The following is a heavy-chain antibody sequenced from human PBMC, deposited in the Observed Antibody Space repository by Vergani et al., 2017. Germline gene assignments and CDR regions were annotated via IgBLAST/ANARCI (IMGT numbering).Heavy chain of an antibody. J-gene: IGHJ6*03. V-gene: IGHV6-1*01. Sequence: QVQLQQSGPGLVKPSQTLSLTCAISGDSVSSNSAAWNWIRQSPSRGLEWLGRTYYRAKWYNDYAVSVKSRITINPDTSKNQFSLQLNSVTPEDTAVYYCARGHGYSSCWPYYYYYYMDVWGKGTTVTVSS. CDR3: ARGHGYSSCWPYYYYYYMDV. CDR2: TYYRAKWYN. D-gene: IGHD6-13*01. CDR1: GDSVSSNSAA.